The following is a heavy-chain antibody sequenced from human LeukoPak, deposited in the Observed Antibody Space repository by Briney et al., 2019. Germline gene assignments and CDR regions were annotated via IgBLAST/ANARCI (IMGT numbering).Heavy chain of an antibody. CDR2: ISSSSSYI. CDR3: ARVRCSGGSCRYYFDY. Sequence: GGSLRLSCAAPGFTFSSYSMNWVRQAPGKGLEWVSSISSSSSYIYYADSVKGGFTISRDNAKNSLYLQMNGLRAEDTAVYYCARVRCSGGSCRYYFDYWGQGTLVTVSS. D-gene: IGHD2-15*01. CDR1: GFTFSSYS. J-gene: IGHJ4*02. V-gene: IGHV3-21*01.